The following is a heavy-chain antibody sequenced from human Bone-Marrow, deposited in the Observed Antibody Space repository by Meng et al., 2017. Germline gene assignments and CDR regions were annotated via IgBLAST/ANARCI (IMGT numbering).Heavy chain of an antibody. D-gene: IGHD6-19*01. CDR2: INHSGST. J-gene: IGHJ1*01. Sequence: WGAGLLKPSETLSLTCAVYGGSFSGYYWSWIRQPPGKGLEWIGEINHSGSTNYNPSLKSRVTISVDTSKNQFSLKLSSVTAADTAVYYCARGRSSGWYRPEYFQHWGQGTLVTVSS. CDR1: GGSFSGYY. CDR3: ARGRSSGWYRPEYFQH. V-gene: IGHV4-34*01.